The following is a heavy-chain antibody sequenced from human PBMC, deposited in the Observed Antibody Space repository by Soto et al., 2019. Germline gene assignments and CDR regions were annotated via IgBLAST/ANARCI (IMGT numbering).Heavy chain of an antibody. J-gene: IGHJ4*02. CDR1: GFTFSSYA. Sequence: GGSLRLSCAASGFTFSSYAMSWVRQAPGKGLEWVSAISGSGGSTYYADSVKGRFTISRDNSKNTLYLQMNSLRAEDTAVYYCAKVGSRYCSGGSCFTFDYWGKGTLVTVSS. V-gene: IGHV3-23*01. CDR3: AKVGSRYCSGGSCFTFDY. CDR2: ISGSGGST. D-gene: IGHD2-15*01.